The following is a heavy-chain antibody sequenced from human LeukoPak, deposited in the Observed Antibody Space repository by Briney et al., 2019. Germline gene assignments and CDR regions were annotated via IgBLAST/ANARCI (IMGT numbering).Heavy chain of an antibody. CDR2: ISGSGGST. Sequence: GGSLRLSCAASGFTFSSYGMSRVRQAPGKGLEWVSAISGSGGSTYYADSVKGRFTISRDNSKNTLYLQMNSLRAEDTAVYYCAKVFGWELLQGYWGQGTLVTVSS. J-gene: IGHJ4*02. V-gene: IGHV3-23*01. CDR1: GFTFSSYG. CDR3: AKVFGWELLQGY. D-gene: IGHD1-26*01.